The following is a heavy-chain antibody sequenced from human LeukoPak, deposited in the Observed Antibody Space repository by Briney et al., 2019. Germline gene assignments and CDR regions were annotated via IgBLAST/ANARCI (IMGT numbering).Heavy chain of an antibody. V-gene: IGHV3-11*01. CDR2: ISSSGSTI. CDR1: GFTFSDYY. Sequence: GGSLRLSCAASGFTFSDYYMSWIRQAPGKGLEWVSYISSSGSTIYYADSVKGRFTISRDNSKNTLYLQMNSLRAEDTAVYYCAKAHYDILTGYIYAFDIWGQGTMVTVSS. CDR3: AKAHYDILTGYIYAFDI. D-gene: IGHD3-9*01. J-gene: IGHJ3*02.